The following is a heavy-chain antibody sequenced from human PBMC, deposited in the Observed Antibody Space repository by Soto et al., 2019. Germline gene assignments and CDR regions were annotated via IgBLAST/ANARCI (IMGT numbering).Heavy chain of an antibody. J-gene: IGHJ4*02. V-gene: IGHV3-11*01. CDR1: GFAFSDPY. Sequence: QVQLVESGGGLVKPGGSLRLSCAASGFAFSDPYMSWIRQAPGKGLEWISYISSSGSTIYYADSVKGRFTISRDNAKKSLYLQMDSLTVYDTAVYYCARGGASVTTPFDYWGQGTQVTVSS. CDR3: ARGGASVTTPFDY. CDR2: ISSSGSTI. D-gene: IGHD4-17*01.